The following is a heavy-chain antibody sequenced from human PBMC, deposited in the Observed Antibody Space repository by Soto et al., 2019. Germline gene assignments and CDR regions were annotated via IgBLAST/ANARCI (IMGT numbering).Heavy chain of an antibody. D-gene: IGHD2-2*01. J-gene: IGHJ5*02. CDR1: GVSISSYY. V-gene: IGHV4-59*01. CDR2: MYYSGST. Sequence: SETLSLTCTVSGVSISSYYWSWIRQSPGKGLEWIASMYYSGSTKYNPSLKSRVTMSADTSKNQFSLRLSSVIVADTAVYYCARDLTRENWFDPWGQGTLVTVSS. CDR3: ARDLTRENWFDP.